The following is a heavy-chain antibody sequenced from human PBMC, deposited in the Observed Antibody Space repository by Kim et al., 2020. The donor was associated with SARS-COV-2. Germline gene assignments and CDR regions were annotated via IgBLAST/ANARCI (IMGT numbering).Heavy chain of an antibody. J-gene: IGHJ4*02. CDR3: ARSAGPYDYYFDY. D-gene: IGHD3-16*01. V-gene: IGHV5-51*01. Sequence: YSPSFPGQVTISADKSTTTAYLQWSSLKASDTAMYYCARSAGPYDYYFDYWGQGTLVTVAS.